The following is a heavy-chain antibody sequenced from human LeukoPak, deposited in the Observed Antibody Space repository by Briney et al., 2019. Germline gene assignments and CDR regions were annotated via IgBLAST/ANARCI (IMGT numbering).Heavy chain of an antibody. Sequence: GSLRLSCAASGFTVSSNYMSWVRQAPGKGLEWVSVIYSDGSTYYADSVKGRFTISRDNSKNTLYLQMNSLRAEDTAVYYCARDSRDYYDSSGYYYYFDYWGRGTLVTVSS. J-gene: IGHJ4*02. D-gene: IGHD3-22*01. V-gene: IGHV3-53*01. CDR1: GFTVSSNY. CDR3: ARDSRDYYDSSGYYYYFDY. CDR2: IYSDGST.